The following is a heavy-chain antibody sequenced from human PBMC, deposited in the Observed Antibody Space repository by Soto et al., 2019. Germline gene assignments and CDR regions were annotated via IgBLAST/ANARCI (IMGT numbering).Heavy chain of an antibody. J-gene: IGHJ4*02. CDR2: ISRDGGTK. Sequence: QVQLVESGGGVVQPGRSLRLSCAVSGFTVSTYGMHWVRQAPGKGLEWVAVISRDGGTKYYADSVKGRFTISRDNSRNTLFLEMNSLRGDDXXXXXXXGEXXSGYWGQGTLVTVSS. V-gene: IGHV3-30*03. D-gene: IGHD3-10*01. CDR3: XGEXXSGY. CDR1: GFTVSTYG.